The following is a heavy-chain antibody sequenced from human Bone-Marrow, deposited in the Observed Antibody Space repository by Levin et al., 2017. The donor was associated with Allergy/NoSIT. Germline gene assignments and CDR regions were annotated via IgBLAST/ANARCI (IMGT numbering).Heavy chain of an antibody. V-gene: IGHV3-11*01. CDR2: ISGSGYTI. CDR3: ARDVGYCISTSCYDSWFDP. CDR1: GFTFSDSH. Sequence: GASVKVSCAASGFTFSDSHMTWIRQAPGKGLECISSISGSGYTINYADSVKGRFTISRDNAKNSLYLQMNSLRAEDTAVYYCARDVGYCISTSCYDSWFDPWGQGTLVTVSS. D-gene: IGHD2-2*01. J-gene: IGHJ5*02.